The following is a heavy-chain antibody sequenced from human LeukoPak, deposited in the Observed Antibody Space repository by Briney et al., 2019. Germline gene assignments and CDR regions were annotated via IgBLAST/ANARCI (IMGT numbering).Heavy chain of an antibody. CDR2: IKEDGSEK. V-gene: IGHV3-7*01. Sequence: AGGSLRLSCAASGFTFSSYWMSWVRQAPGKGLEWVANIKEDGSEKNYVDSVKGRFTISGDNAKNSLYLQMNSLRAEDTAVYYCARDLGRLMIEGGSGFDPWGQGTLVTVSS. CDR1: GFTFSSYW. CDR3: ARDLGRLMIEGGSGFDP. D-gene: IGHD3-22*01. J-gene: IGHJ5*02.